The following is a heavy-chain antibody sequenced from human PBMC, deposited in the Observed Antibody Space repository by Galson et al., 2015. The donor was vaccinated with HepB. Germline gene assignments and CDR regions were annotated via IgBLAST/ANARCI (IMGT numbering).Heavy chain of an antibody. CDR1: GGTFSSYA. CDR3: ARGDRFCGGDCYSDY. Sequence: SVKVSCKASGGTFSSYAISWVRQAPGQGLEWMGRIIPILGIANYAQKFQGRVTITADKSTSTAYMELSSLRSEDTAVYYCARGDRFCGGDCYSDYWGQGTLVTVSS. CDR2: IIPILGIA. D-gene: IGHD2-21*01. J-gene: IGHJ4*02. V-gene: IGHV1-69*04.